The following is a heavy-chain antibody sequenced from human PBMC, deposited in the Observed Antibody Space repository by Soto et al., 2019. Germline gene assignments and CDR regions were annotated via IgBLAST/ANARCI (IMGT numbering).Heavy chain of an antibody. Sequence: QMQLVQSGPEVKKPGTSVKVSCKASGSTFRSSAIQWVRQARGQRLEWIGWVVVGSGSTNYAPKFQDRDTIRRDMATRTSYMELSSLRSEDTDLYYCAADSGDDSTGYGADYWGQGTLVTVSS. CDR2: VVVGSGST. CDR3: AADSGDDSTGYGADY. D-gene: IGHD3-22*01. V-gene: IGHV1-58*02. J-gene: IGHJ4*02. CDR1: GSTFRSSA.